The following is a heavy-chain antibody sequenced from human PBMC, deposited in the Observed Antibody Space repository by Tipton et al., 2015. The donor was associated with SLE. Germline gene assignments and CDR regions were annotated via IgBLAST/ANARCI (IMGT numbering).Heavy chain of an antibody. CDR2: IYTSGST. D-gene: IGHD6-19*01. J-gene: IGHJ6*02. Sequence: TLSLTCTVSGGSISSYYWSWIRQPAGKGLEWIGRIYTSGSTNYNPSLKSRVTTSVDTSKNQFSLKLSSVTAADTAVYYCARGSGPSIAVAGPGDYYGMDVWGQGTTVTVSS. CDR3: ARGSGPSIAVAGPGDYYGMDV. CDR1: GGSISSYY. V-gene: IGHV4-4*07.